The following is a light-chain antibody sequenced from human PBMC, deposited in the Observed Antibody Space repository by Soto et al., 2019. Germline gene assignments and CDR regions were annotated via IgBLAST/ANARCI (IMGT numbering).Light chain of an antibody. V-gene: IGLV2-14*01. CDR3: SSYTRSSTLV. J-gene: IGLJ2*01. Sequence: QSALTQPASVSGSPGQSITISCTGSSSDVGGYNYVSWYQQHPGQAPKLMIYEVSNRPSGVSDRFSGSESGNTASLTISGLQAEDEADYHCSSYTRSSTLVFGGGTKLTVL. CDR1: SSDVGGYNY. CDR2: EVS.